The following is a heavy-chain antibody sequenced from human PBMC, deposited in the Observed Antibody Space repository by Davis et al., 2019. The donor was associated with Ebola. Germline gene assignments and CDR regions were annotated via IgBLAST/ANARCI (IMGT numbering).Heavy chain of an antibody. CDR2: IYYSGST. CDR3: ARAAADYYYYYYMDV. CDR1: GGSISSYY. Sequence: SETLSLTCTVSGGSISSYYWGWIRQPPGKGLEWIGSIYYSGSTYYNPSLKSRVTISVDTSKNQFSLKLSSVTAADTAVYYCARAAADYYYYYYMDVWGKGTTVTVSS. D-gene: IGHD6-13*01. J-gene: IGHJ6*03. V-gene: IGHV4-39*07.